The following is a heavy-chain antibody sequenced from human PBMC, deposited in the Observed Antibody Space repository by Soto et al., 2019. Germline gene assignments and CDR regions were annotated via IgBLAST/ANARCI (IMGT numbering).Heavy chain of an antibody. CDR2: VWYDGTNK. Sequence: QVQLVESGGGVVQPGRSLRLSCAASGFTFSSYGMHWVRQAPGKGLEWVAVVWYDGTNKYYADSVKGRFTISRDNPKNTLYLQMNSLSVEDAAVDYCTRGYSNYHFDYWGQGTLVTVSS. CDR1: GFTFSSYG. CDR3: TRGYSNYHFDY. D-gene: IGHD4-4*01. J-gene: IGHJ4*02. V-gene: IGHV3-33*01.